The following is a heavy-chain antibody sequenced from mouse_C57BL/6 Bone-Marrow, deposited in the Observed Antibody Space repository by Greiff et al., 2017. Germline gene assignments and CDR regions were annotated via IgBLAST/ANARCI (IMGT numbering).Heavy chain of an antibody. CDR2: ITPSSGGT. V-gene: IGHV1-72*01. D-gene: IGHD1-1*01. CDR1: GYTFTSYW. Sequence: VQLQHPGAELVKPGASVKLSCKASGYTFTSYWMHWVKQRPGRGLEWIGRITPSSGGTKYNEKFKGKATLTVDNSSSTAYMQLSSLTSEDSAVYDCASAGYNCSSSYYFDYWGQGTTLTVSS. CDR3: ASAGYNCSSSYYFDY. J-gene: IGHJ2*01.